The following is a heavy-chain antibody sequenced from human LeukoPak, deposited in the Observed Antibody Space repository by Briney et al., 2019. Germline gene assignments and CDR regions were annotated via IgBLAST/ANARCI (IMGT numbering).Heavy chain of an antibody. J-gene: IGHJ5*02. CDR2: VWYHGRDQ. CDR3: VKDNTRVSSGYDL. V-gene: IGHV3-30*02. Sequence: GGSLRLSCAASGFTFSNYGMHWVRQAPGKGLEWVALVWYHGRDQDYVDSVKGRFTISRDNSKNTLFLQMNSLRAEDTAIYYCVKDNTRVSSGYDLWGQGTLVTVSS. D-gene: IGHD5-12*01. CDR1: GFTFSNYG.